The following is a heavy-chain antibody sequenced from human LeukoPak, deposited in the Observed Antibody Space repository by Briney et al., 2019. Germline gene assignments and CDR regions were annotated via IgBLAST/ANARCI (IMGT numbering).Heavy chain of an antibody. V-gene: IGHV3-21*04. D-gene: IGHD6-19*01. CDR2: ISSSSSYI. J-gene: IGHJ3*02. Sequence: GGSLRLSCAASGFTFSSYSMNWVRQAPGKGLEWVSSISSSSSYIYYADSVKGRFTISRDNSKNTLYLQMNSLGAEDTAVYYCATASKQWLVRYGGGNAFDIWGQGTMVTVSS. CDR3: ATASKQWLVRYGGGNAFDI. CDR1: GFTFSSYS.